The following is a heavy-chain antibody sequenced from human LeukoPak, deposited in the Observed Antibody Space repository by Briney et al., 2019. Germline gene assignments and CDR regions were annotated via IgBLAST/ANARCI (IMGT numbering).Heavy chain of an antibody. CDR3: ARESGPSGQYYFDH. Sequence: GGSLRLSCVASGFTFSSYAMHWVRQAPGKGLEWVTFIRYDGSNKYYADSVKGRFTISGDNSKNMLYLQMNSLRAEDTAVYYCARESGPSGQYYFDHWGQGTLVTVSS. D-gene: IGHD2-15*01. J-gene: IGHJ4*02. CDR2: IRYDGSNK. CDR1: GFTFSSYA. V-gene: IGHV3-30*02.